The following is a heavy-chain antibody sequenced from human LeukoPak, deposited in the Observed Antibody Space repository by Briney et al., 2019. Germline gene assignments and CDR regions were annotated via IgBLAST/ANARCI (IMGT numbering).Heavy chain of an antibody. J-gene: IGHJ3*02. CDR2: IYHSGST. D-gene: IGHD3-10*01. V-gene: IGHV4-30-2*01. Sequence: SETLSLTCAVSGGSISSGGYSWSWIRQPPGKGLEWIGYIYHSGSTYYIPSLKSRVTISVDRSKNQFSLKLSSVTAADTAVYYCARAKLLWFGNGAFDIWGQGTMVTVSS. CDR1: GGSISSGGYS. CDR3: ARAKLLWFGNGAFDI.